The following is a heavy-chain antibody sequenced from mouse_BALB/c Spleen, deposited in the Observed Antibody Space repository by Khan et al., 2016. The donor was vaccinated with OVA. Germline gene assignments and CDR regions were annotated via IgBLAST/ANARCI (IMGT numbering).Heavy chain of an antibody. CDR2: INPSTGYT. V-gene: IGHV1-7*01. J-gene: IGHJ2*01. Sequence: QVQLQQSGAELAKPGASVKMSCKASGYTFINYWILWVKQRPGQGLEWIGYINPSTGYTEYNQNFKDKATLTADKSSSTAYMQLSSLTSEDSAVYYGARGGIRWDFDYWGQGTTLTVSA. D-gene: IGHD1-1*01. CDR1: GYTFINYW. CDR3: ARGGIRWDFDY.